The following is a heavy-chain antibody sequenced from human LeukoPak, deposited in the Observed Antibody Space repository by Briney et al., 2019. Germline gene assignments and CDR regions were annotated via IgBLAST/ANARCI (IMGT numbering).Heavy chain of an antibody. Sequence: GGSLRLSCAASGFTFSSYGIHWVRQAPGKGLEWMAVIWYDGSNKYYADSVKGRFTISRDNAKNSLYLQMNSLRAEDTAVYYCARDLGTNWGPPGAFDIWGQGTMVTVSS. D-gene: IGHD7-27*01. CDR3: ARDLGTNWGPPGAFDI. V-gene: IGHV3-33*01. J-gene: IGHJ3*02. CDR1: GFTFSSYG. CDR2: IWYDGSNK.